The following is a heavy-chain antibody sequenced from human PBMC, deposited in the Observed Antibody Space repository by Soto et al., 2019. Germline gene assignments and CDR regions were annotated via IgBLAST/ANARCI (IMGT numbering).Heavy chain of an antibody. J-gene: IGHJ5*02. CDR3: AHTTLDNTRGLFDP. D-gene: IGHD1-1*01. V-gene: IGHV2-5*02. CDR1: GLSLNTRGVG. CDR2: IYWDDDK. Sequence: SGPTLVNPTQTLMLTCTLSGLSLNTRGVGVGWIRQPPGKALEWLALIYWDDDKRYSPSLKSRLTVTKDTSKNQVVLTMTNMDPVDAGTYYCAHTTLDNTRGLFDPWGQGTLVTVSS.